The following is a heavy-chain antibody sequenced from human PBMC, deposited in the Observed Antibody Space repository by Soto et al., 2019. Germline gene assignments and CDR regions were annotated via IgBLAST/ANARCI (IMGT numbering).Heavy chain of an antibody. J-gene: IGHJ4*02. CDR2: IYYSGST. V-gene: IGHV4-31*03. Sequence: SETLSLTCTVSGGSISSGGYYWSWIRQHPGKGLEWIGYIYYSGSTYYNPSLKSRVTISVDTSKNQFSLKLSSVTAADTAVYYCARAGPRGYSYDYWGQGTLVTVSS. CDR1: GGSISSGGYY. CDR3: ARAGPRGYSYDY. D-gene: IGHD5-18*01.